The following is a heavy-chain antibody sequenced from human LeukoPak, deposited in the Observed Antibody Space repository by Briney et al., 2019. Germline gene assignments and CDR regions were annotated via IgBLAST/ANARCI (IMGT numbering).Heavy chain of an antibody. Sequence: PGGSLRLSCAASGFTFSSYAMSWVRQAPGKGLEWVANIKQDGSEKYYVDSVKGRFTISRDNAKNSLYLQMNSLRAEDTAVYYCAKAEPNYGDILDYWGQGTLVTVSS. J-gene: IGHJ4*02. CDR3: AKAEPNYGDILDY. V-gene: IGHV3-7*03. CDR1: GFTFSSYA. D-gene: IGHD4-17*01. CDR2: IKQDGSEK.